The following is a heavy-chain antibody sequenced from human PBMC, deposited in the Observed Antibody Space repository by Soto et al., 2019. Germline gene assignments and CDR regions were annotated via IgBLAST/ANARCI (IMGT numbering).Heavy chain of an antibody. CDR1: GFTFSSYG. J-gene: IGHJ4*02. V-gene: IGHV3-33*01. CDR2: IWYDGSNK. D-gene: IGHD3-22*01. CDR3: ARTATYDSSGTINY. Sequence: PGGSLRLSCAASGFTFSSYGMHWVRQAPGKGLEWVAVIWYDGSNKYYADSVKGRFTISRDNSKNTLYLQMNSLRAEDTAVYYCARTATYDSSGTINYWGQGTLVTVSS.